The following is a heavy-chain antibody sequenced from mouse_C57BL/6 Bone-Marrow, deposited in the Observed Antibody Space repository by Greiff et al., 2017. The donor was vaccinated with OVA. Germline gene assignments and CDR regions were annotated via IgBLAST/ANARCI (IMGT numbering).Heavy chain of an antibody. J-gene: IGHJ4*01. CDR3: ARRDGGYYPSYSMDY. D-gene: IGHD2-3*01. CDR2: ILPGSGST. Sequence: VQLQQSGAELMKPGASVKLSCKATGYTFTGYWIEWVKQRPGHGLEWIGEILPGSGSTNYNEKFQGKATFTADTSSNTAYLQLRSLTTEDSSIYYCARRDGGYYPSYSMDYWGQGTSVTVSS. V-gene: IGHV1-9*01. CDR1: GYTFTGYW.